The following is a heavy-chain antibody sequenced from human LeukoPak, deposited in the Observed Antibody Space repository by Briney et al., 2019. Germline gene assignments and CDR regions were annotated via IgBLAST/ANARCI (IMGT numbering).Heavy chain of an antibody. CDR3: AKPDMGYWAVDY. CDR2: ITGSGGRI. V-gene: IGHV3-23*01. D-gene: IGHD1-26*01. Sequence: GGSLRLSCAASGFTFRNYAMTWVRQAPGKGLEWVSAITGSGGRIYYADSVKGRFTISRDNSKSTLYLQMNSLRAEDTAVYYCAKPDMGYWAVDYWGQGTLVTV. CDR1: GFTFRNYA. J-gene: IGHJ4*02.